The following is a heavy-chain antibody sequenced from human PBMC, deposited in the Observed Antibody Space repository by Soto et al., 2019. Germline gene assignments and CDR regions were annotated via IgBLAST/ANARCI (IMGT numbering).Heavy chain of an antibody. J-gene: IGHJ6*02. V-gene: IGHV4-59*01. D-gene: IGHD6-19*01. Sequence: SETLSLTCTVSGGSISSYYWSWIRQPPGKGLEWIGYIYYSGSTNYNPSLKSRVTISVDTSKNQFSLKLSSVTAADTAVYYCARDEGITVAGAESYYYGMDVWGQGTTVTVLL. CDR1: GGSISSYY. CDR2: IYYSGST. CDR3: ARDEGITVAGAESYYYGMDV.